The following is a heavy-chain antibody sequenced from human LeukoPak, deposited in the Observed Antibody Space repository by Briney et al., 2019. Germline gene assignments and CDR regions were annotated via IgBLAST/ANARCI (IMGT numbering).Heavy chain of an antibody. CDR3: ARGAGQNYPFYFDY. J-gene: IGHJ4*02. CDR2: IYGGGNI. D-gene: IGHD5-24*01. Sequence: GGSLRLSCAASGFTVSSNYMNWVRQAPGKGLEWVSVIYGGGNIYYADSVKGRFTISRDNSKNTLYLQMNSLRAEDTAVYYCARGAGQNYPFYFDYWGQGTLVNVSS. CDR1: GFTVSSNY. V-gene: IGHV3-53*01.